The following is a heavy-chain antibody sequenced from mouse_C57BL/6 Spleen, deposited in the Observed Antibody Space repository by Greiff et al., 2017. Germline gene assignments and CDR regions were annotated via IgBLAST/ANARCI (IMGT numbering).Heavy chain of an antibody. J-gene: IGHJ2*01. CDR3: AILADYYGSSYNFDY. D-gene: IGHD1-1*01. Sequence: QVQLQQPGAELVKPGASVKVSCKASGYTFTSYWMHWVKQRPGQGLEWIGRIHPSDSDTNYNQKFKGKATLTVDKSSSTAYMQLSSLTSADSAVYFCAILADYYGSSYNFDYWGQDTTLTVSS. V-gene: IGHV1-74*01. CDR2: IHPSDSDT. CDR1: GYTFTSYW.